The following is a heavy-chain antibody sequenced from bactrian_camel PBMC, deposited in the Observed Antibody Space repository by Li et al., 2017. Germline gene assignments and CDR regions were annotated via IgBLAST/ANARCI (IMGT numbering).Heavy chain of an antibody. CDR1: GYTYAYTTYC. V-gene: IGHV3S1*01. Sequence: HVQLVEYGGGSVQTGGSLRLSCVASGYTYAYTTYCMGWFRQVPGKAREGVAAIYSGGGSTYYADSVQGRFTISHDNARNTLYLQMNRIFLALSLEM. CDR2: IYSGGGST. D-gene: IGHD1*01.